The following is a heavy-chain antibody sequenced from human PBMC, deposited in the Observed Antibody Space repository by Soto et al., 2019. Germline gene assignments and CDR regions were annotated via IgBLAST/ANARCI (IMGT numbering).Heavy chain of an antibody. V-gene: IGHV1-18*01. Sequence: QIQLVQSGAEVKKPEASVKVSCKASGYTFSSYGISWVRQAPGQGHEWMGWISGYSALTYYAQEFQGRVTMTTDTSTNTVYMELRSLRSDDTAVYYCAREWDNKSEHSSGWYDDFWGQGTLVTVSS. CDR3: AREWDNKSEHSSGWYDDF. J-gene: IGHJ4*02. CDR2: ISGYSALT. D-gene: IGHD6-19*01. CDR1: GYTFSSYG.